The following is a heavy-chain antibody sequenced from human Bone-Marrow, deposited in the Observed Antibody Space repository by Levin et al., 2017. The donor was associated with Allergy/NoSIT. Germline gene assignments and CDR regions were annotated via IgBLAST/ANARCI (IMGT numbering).Heavy chain of an antibody. Sequence: GESLKISCAASGFIFTNYWMHWVRQVPGKGPEWVARVNSDSSSISYAASVKGRFTISRDNAVNTLYLQINGLRVEDTAIYYCVRDQQVESLGDFWSGYAYNWFDPWGQGTQVTVSS. CDR1: GFIFTNYW. CDR3: VRDQQVESLGDFWSGYAYNWFDP. J-gene: IGHJ5*02. CDR2: VNSDSSSI. V-gene: IGHV3-74*01. D-gene: IGHD3-3*01.